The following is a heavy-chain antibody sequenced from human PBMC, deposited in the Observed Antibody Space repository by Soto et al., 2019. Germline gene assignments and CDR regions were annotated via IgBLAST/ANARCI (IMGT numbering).Heavy chain of an antibody. V-gene: IGHV4-59*11. CDR1: GGSISDHY. J-gene: IGHJ4*01. Sequence: QMHLQESGPGLVKPSETLSLTCTVSGGSISDHYLSWTRQPPGKGLEWIGYGLRHEFVGTNPSLTSRVTISVDTSKKQFSPRLNSVTAADTAVYYFVAGPDHAKSAYWGQGTLVTVSS. CDR2: GLRHEFV. CDR3: VAGPDHAKSAY.